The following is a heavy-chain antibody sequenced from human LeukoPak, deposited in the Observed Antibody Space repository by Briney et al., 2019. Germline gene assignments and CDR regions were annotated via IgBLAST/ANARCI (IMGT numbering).Heavy chain of an antibody. Sequence: GGSLRLSCAASGFTFSSYAMSWARQAPGKGLEWVSGISGNGGGTYYADSVKGRFTISRDNSKNTLYLQMNSLRAEDTAVYYCAKSFGYSRSWFDYWGQGTLVTVSS. D-gene: IGHD6-13*01. V-gene: IGHV3-23*01. CDR3: AKSFGYSRSWFDY. CDR1: GFTFSSYA. J-gene: IGHJ4*02. CDR2: ISGNGGGT.